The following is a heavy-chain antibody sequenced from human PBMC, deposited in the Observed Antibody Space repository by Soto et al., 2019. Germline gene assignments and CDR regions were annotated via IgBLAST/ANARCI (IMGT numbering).Heavy chain of an antibody. CDR1: GFAFSSYA. V-gene: IGHV3-23*01. J-gene: IGHJ4*02. Sequence: GSLRLSCAASGFAFSSYAITWVRQAPGQGLEWVSLISGSGGTSYYADSVKGRFTISRDNSKNTLYLQMNSLRAEDTAVYYCAKVHGSGSYHNFPDYWGQGTLVTVSS. D-gene: IGHD3-10*01. CDR3: AKVHGSGSYHNFPDY. CDR2: ISGSGGTS.